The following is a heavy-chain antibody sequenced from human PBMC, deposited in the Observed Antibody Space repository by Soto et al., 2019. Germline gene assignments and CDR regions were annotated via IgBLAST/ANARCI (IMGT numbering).Heavy chain of an antibody. Sequence: SETLSLTCAVYSRSFSGYFWSCFRQPPRKGLEWIGEINHSGNANYNPSHPSRVTVSVDTDKNQLSPKLNSMTAADTAVYYCARGSHYDFSSGYADSFDVWGQGTMVT. J-gene: IGHJ3*01. D-gene: IGHD3-3*01. CDR3: ARGSHYDFSSGYADSFDV. CDR1: SRSFSGYF. CDR2: INHSGNA. V-gene: IGHV4-34*01.